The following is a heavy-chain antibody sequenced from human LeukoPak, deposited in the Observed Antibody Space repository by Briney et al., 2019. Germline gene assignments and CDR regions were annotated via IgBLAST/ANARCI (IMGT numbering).Heavy chain of an antibody. CDR1: GIAFSGYS. D-gene: IGHD3/OR15-3a*01. J-gene: IGHJ5*02. CDR3: ARDAFPGSVGRRFET. CDR2: ISSSRTYI. Sequence: PGGSLRLSCEASGIAFSGYSMNWVRQAPGGSLEWVSSISSSRTYIYYADSVKGRFTVSRDNAKNSLYLQMNGLRVEDTAVYYCARDAFPGSVGRRFETWGQGTRVTVSS. V-gene: IGHV3-21*01.